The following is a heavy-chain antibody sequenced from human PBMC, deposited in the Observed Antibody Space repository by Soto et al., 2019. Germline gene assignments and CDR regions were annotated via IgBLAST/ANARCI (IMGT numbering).Heavy chain of an antibody. CDR2: IFSNDEK. CDR3: ARILGDNHHPPDY. Sequence: QVTLKESGPVLVKPTETLTLTCTVSGISLSNDRTGVSWIRQPPGKALEWLAHIFSNDEKSHSTSLKSRLTISKDTSKSQVVLTMTNVDPVDTATYSCARILGDNHHPPDYWGQGTLVTVAS. J-gene: IGHJ4*02. V-gene: IGHV2-26*01. CDR1: GISLSNDRTG.